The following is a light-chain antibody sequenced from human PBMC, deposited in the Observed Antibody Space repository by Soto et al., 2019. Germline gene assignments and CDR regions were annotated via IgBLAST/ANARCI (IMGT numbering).Light chain of an antibody. Sequence: DIQMTQSPSTLSASVGDRVTITCRASQSISSWLAWYHQKPGQAPKLLIYDASTLESGVPSRFSGSGSGTEFTLTISSLQPADFGGFYCQQYNSYPFTFGGGTKVDIK. CDR3: QQYNSYPFT. J-gene: IGKJ4*01. CDR1: QSISSW. V-gene: IGKV1-5*01. CDR2: DAS.